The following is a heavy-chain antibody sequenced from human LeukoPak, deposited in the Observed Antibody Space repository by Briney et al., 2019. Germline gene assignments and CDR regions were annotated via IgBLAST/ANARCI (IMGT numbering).Heavy chain of an antibody. Sequence: ASVKVSCKASGGTFSSYAISWVRQAPGQGLGWMGGVIPIFGTANYAQKFQGRVTITADESTSTAYMELSSLRSEDTAVYYCAIGTAGTTVTLFDYWGQGTLVTVSS. D-gene: IGHD4-17*01. CDR1: GGTFSSYA. V-gene: IGHV1-69*13. CDR2: VIPIFGTA. CDR3: AIGTAGTTVTLFDY. J-gene: IGHJ4*02.